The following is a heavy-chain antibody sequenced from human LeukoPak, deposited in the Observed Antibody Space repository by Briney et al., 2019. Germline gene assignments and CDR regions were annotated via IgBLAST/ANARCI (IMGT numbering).Heavy chain of an antibody. D-gene: IGHD5-18*01. V-gene: IGHV3-74*01. CDR2: INSYGRNT. CDR1: GFTFNIYW. CDR3: ARDLRYSSDY. J-gene: IGHJ4*02. Sequence: PGGSLRLSCAASGFTFNIYWMHWVRQAPGKGLVWVSHINSYGRNTTYADSVKARFTIYRDNAKNTVYLQMNSLRAEDTAVYYCARDLRYSSDYWGQGTLVTVSS.